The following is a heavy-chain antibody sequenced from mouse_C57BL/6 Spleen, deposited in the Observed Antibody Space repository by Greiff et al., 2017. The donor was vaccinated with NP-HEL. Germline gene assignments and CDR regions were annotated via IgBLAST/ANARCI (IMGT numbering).Heavy chain of an antibody. Sequence: QVQLQQSGPELVKPGASVKISCKASGYRFTSYYLHWVKQRPGQGLEWIGWIYPGSGTTKYNEKFKGKATLTADTSSSTAYMQLSSLTSEDSAVYYCARYYDGYYAMDYWGQGTSVTVSS. J-gene: IGHJ4*01. CDR3: ARYYDGYYAMDY. CDR1: GYRFTSYY. CDR2: IYPGSGTT. V-gene: IGHV1-66*01. D-gene: IGHD2-3*01.